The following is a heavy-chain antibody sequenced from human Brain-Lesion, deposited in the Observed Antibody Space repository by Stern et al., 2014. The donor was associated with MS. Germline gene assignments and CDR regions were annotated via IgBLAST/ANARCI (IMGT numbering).Heavy chain of an antibody. CDR2: INPNTGGT. Sequence: QVQLGQSGAEVKKPGASVKVSCKTSGYIFTGYYIHWVRQAPGQGLEWMARINPNTGGTKYAQKFQGRVTMSRDTSISTAYVELSSLTSDDTAVYYCARDQRGITIFGVVTDYYYLGMDVWGQGTTVTVSS. J-gene: IGHJ6*02. D-gene: IGHD3-3*01. CDR1: GYIFTGYY. CDR3: ARDQRGITIFGVVTDYYYLGMDV. V-gene: IGHV1-2*02.